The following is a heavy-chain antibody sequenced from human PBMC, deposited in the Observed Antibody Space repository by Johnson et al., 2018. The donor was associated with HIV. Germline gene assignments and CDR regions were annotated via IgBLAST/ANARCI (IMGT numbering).Heavy chain of an antibody. D-gene: IGHD6-19*01. CDR2: IYSDGSDT. J-gene: IGHJ3*02. Sequence: VQLVESGGGLVQPGGSPRLSCAASGFIFRNYWMHWVRQAPGKGLVWVARIYSDGSDTAYADSVKGRFTISRDNAKRTLYLQMNSLRAEDTAVYYCARQQWLGIPSDGFDIWGPGTMVTVS. V-gene: IGHV3-74*03. CDR1: GFIFRNYW. CDR3: ARQQWLGIPSDGFDI.